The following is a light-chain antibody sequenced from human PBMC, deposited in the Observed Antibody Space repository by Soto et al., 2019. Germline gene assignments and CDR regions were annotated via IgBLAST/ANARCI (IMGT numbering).Light chain of an antibody. Sequence: DIQMTQSPSTLSASVGDRVTITCRASQSISSWLAWYQQKPGKAPMLLIYKASSLESGVPSRFSGSGSGTEFTLTISSLQPDDFATYYCQQYNSYSRTFGQGTKVDIK. CDR3: QQYNSYSRT. J-gene: IGKJ1*01. CDR2: KAS. V-gene: IGKV1-5*03. CDR1: QSISSW.